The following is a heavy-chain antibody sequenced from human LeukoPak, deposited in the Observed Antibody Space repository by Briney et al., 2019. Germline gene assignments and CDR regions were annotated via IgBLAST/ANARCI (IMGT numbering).Heavy chain of an antibody. J-gene: IGHJ5*02. Sequence: ASVKVSCKAAGYTFTSYGTSWGRQAPGQGLEWMGRIIPILGIANYAQKFQGRVTITADKSTSTAYMELSSLRSEDTAVYYCARDRPPGVAAAGQLNWFDPGGQGTLVTVSS. CDR2: IIPILGIA. V-gene: IGHV1-69*04. CDR3: ARDRPPGVAAAGQLNWFDP. CDR1: GYTFTSYG. D-gene: IGHD6-13*01.